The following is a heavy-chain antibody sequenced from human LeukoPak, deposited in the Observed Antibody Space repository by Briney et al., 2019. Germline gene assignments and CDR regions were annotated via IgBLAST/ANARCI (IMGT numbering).Heavy chain of an antibody. CDR1: RFTVNNYY. V-gene: IGHV3-53*01. CDR3: ARGAYGYYFDY. CDR2: IYRSGNT. Sequence: GGSLRLSCAASRFTVNNYYMTWVRQAPGKGLEWVSVIYRSGNTYYADSVKGRFTISRDTSKNTLYLQMNSLRGEDTAVYYCARGAYGYYFDYWGQGTLVTVSS. J-gene: IGHJ4*02. D-gene: IGHD3-10*01.